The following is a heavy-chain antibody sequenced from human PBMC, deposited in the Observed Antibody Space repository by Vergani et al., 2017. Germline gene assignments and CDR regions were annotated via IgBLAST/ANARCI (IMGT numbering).Heavy chain of an antibody. D-gene: IGHD2-15*01. CDR2: INAGNGNT. CDR3: ASGYWSGPPDDYYYYMDY. Sequence: QVQLVQSGAEVKKPGASVKVSCKASGYTFTSYAMHWVRQAPGQRLEWMGWINAGNGNTKYSQKFQGRVTITRDTSASTAYMELSSLRSEDTAVYYCASGYWSGPPDDYYYYMDYWGNGTAVSVSS. CDR1: GYTFTSYA. V-gene: IGHV1-3*01. J-gene: IGHJ6*03.